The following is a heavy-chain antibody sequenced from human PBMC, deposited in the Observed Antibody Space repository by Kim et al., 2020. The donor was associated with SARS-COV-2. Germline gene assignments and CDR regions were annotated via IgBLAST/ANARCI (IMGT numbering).Heavy chain of an antibody. D-gene: IGHD5-18*01. V-gene: IGHV1-24*01. J-gene: IGHJ4*02. Sequence: QKVQGRVTVTENTSTATAYMELSSLRSEDTAVYYCASALPRIQLCSPFDYWGQGTLVTVSS. CDR3: ASALPRIQLCSPFDY.